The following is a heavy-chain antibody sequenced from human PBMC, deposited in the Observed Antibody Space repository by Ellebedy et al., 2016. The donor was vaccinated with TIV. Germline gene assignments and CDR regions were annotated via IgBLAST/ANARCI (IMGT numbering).Heavy chain of an antibody. CDR1: GFRFTDYY. J-gene: IGHJ5*02. CDR3: AKSAVYGDFVEDL. Sequence: GESLKISCVASGFRFTDYYMSWIRQAPGTGLERIAYMSKTGSRTYHADSVKGRFTISRDNAKSSVYLQMTSLRVEDTAVYDCAKSAVYGDFVEDLWGQGTLVNVST. D-gene: IGHD4-17*01. CDR2: MSKTGSRT. V-gene: IGHV3-11*01.